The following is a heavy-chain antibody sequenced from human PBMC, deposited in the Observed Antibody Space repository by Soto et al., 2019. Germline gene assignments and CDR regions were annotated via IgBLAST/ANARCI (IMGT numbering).Heavy chain of an antibody. J-gene: IGHJ4*02. CDR3: TTESAVAGDFDY. D-gene: IGHD6-19*01. Sequence: GGSLRLSCAASGFTFSNAWMSWVRQAPGKGLEWVGRIKSKTDGGTTDYAAPVKGRFTISRDDSKNTLYLQMNSLKTEDTAVYYCTTESAVAGDFDYWGQGTLVTVSS. CDR2: IKSKTDGGTT. V-gene: IGHV3-15*01. CDR1: GFTFSNAW.